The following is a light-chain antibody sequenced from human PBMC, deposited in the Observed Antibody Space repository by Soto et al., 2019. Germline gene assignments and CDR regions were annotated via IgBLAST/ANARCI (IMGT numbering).Light chain of an antibody. CDR1: QSVNSY. V-gene: IGKV1-39*01. CDR2: GAS. CDR3: QQTYSTPWT. J-gene: IGKJ1*01. Sequence: DIQMTQSPSSLSASVGDRVTITCRASQSVNSYLNWYQQKEGKAPELLIYGASSLQSGVPSRFSGTGSGTDFTLTISSLQPEDFATYYCQQTYSTPWTFGQGTKVEIK.